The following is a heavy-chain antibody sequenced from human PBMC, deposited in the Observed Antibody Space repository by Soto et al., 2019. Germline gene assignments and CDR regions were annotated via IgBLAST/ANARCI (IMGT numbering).Heavy chain of an antibody. CDR1: GYTFANYA. Sequence: QVQLVQSGAEVKKPGASVKVSCKASGYTFANYAIIWVRQAPGQGLEWMGWISGYNGNTKYAQKFRGRVALTTDKSTTTGYMELRSLRSDDTALYYCARSFYGDHGIVDYWGQGSLVTVAA. D-gene: IGHD4-17*01. CDR2: ISGYNGNT. J-gene: IGHJ4*02. V-gene: IGHV1-18*01. CDR3: ARSFYGDHGIVDY.